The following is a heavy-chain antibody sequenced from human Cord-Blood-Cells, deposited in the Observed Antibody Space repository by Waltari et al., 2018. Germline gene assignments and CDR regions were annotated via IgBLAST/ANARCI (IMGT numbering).Heavy chain of an antibody. CDR2: ISSSSSTI. V-gene: IGHV3-48*01. CDR1: GFTFRSYR. CDR3: ARDPRWLRFDY. Sequence: EVQLVESGGGLVQPGGSRRVSGAASGFTFRSYRLTRLRQAPGKELEWVSYISSSSSTIYYADSVKGRFTISRDNAKNSLYLQMNSLRAEDTAVYYCARDPRWLRFDYWGQGTLVTVSS. J-gene: IGHJ4*02. D-gene: IGHD5-12*01.